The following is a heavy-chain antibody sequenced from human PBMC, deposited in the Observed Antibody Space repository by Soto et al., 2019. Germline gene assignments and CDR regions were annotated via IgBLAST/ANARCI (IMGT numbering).Heavy chain of an antibody. CDR1: GGSFSIDA. J-gene: IGHJ6*02. D-gene: IGHD6-19*01. Sequence: SVKVSCKASGGSFSIDAVSWVRQAPGQGLEWMGGIIPIFATTNYAQKVQGRVTITADESTTTAYMELSSLRSDDTAVYYCTRGVGVAVRPDYYYYGMDVWGQGTTVTVSS. CDR2: IIPIFATT. CDR3: TRGVGVAVRPDYYYYGMDV. V-gene: IGHV1-69*13.